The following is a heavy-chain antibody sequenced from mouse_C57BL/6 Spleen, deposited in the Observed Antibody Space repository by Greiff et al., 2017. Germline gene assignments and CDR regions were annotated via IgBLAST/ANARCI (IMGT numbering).Heavy chain of an antibody. CDR3: ARGAYGSSYDWYFDV. J-gene: IGHJ1*03. Sequence: VQLKESGPELVKPGASVKMSCKASGYTFTDYNMHWVKQSHGKSLEWIGYINPNNGGTSYNQKFKGKATLTVNKSSSTAYMELRSLTSEDSAVYYCARGAYGSSYDWYFDVWGTGTTVTVSS. CDR1: GYTFTDYN. CDR2: INPNNGGT. D-gene: IGHD1-1*01. V-gene: IGHV1-22*01.